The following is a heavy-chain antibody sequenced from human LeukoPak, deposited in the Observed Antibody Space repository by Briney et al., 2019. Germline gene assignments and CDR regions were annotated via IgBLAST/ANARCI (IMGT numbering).Heavy chain of an antibody. CDR3: ARDLAVTTFDY. CDR2: IWYDGSNK. V-gene: IGHV3-33*01. CDR1: GFTFSNYG. Sequence: PGRSLRLSCAASGFTFSNYGMHWVRQAPGKGLEWVAVIWYDGSNKYYADSVKGRFTISRDNSKNTLYLQMNSLRAEDTAVYYCARDLAVTTFDYWGQGTLVTVSS. J-gene: IGHJ4*02. D-gene: IGHD4-17*01.